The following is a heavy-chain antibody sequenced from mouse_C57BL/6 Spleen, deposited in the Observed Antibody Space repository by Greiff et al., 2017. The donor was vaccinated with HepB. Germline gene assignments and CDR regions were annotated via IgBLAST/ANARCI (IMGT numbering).Heavy chain of an antibody. J-gene: IGHJ2*01. V-gene: IGHV1-80*01. CDR3: AREAVYDYDGY. CDR2: IYPGDGDT. CDR1: GYAFSSYW. Sequence: QVQLQQSGAELVKPGASVKISCKASGYAFSSYWMNWVKQRPGKGLEWIGQIYPGDGDTNYNGKFKGKATLTADKSSSKAYMHVSSLTSEDSAVYFCAREAVYDYDGYWGQGTTLTVSS. D-gene: IGHD2-4*01.